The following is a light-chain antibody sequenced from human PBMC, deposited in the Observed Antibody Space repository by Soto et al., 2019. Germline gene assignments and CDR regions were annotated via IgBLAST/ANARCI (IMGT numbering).Light chain of an antibody. CDR3: LQYRTGWT. CDR1: QSIDVW. CDR2: QAS. Sequence: DIQMTQSPPTLSASLGDRVTILCRASQSIDVWLAWYQQKPGKAPKLLIHQASSLQSGLPSRFSSSGSGTEFSLTISSLQPDDFATYYCLQYRTGWTFGQGTKVEVK. V-gene: IGKV1-5*03. J-gene: IGKJ1*01.